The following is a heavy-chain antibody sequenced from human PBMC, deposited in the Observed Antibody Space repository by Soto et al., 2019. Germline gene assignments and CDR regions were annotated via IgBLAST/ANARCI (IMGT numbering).Heavy chain of an antibody. CDR2: IYSGGST. V-gene: IGHV3-66*01. J-gene: IGHJ5*02. D-gene: IGHD3-10*01. CDR1: GFTVSSNY. CDR3: AREQLRGRWCTMVRGRENWFDP. Sequence: EVQLVESGGGLVQPGGSLRLSCAASGFTVSSNYMSWVRQAPGKGLEWVSVIYSGGSTYYADSAKGRFTISRDNSKNTLYLQMNSLRAEDTAVYYCAREQLRGRWCTMVRGRENWFDPWGQGTLVTVSS.